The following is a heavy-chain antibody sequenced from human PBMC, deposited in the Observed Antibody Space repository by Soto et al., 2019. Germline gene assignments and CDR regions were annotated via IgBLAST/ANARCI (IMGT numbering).Heavy chain of an antibody. CDR1: GYSFVNYW. Sequence: GESLKISCQGSGYSFVNYWIAWVRQMPGKGLEWMGIIYPDDSDRRYSPSFQGQVTVSVDKSINTAYLQWSSLRASDTAAYYCARQGSTGRAYFYCLEILGPETTVAISS. D-gene: IGHD1-26*01. V-gene: IGHV5-51*01. J-gene: IGHJ6*02. CDR2: IYPDDSDR. CDR3: ARQGSTGRAYFYCLEI.